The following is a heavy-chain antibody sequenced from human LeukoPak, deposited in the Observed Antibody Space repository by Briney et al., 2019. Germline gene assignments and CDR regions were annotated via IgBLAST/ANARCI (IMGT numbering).Heavy chain of an antibody. CDR3: AKSWGPQTYYYGSGRDIYFWDY. V-gene: IGHV3-23*01. CDR2: ISGSGSST. J-gene: IGHJ4*02. Sequence: PGGSLRLSCAASGFTFSSYAMSWVRQAPGKGLEWVSAISGSGSSTCYADSVKGRFTISRDNSKNTLYLQMNSLRAEDTAVYYCAKSWGPQTYYYGSGRDIYFWDYWGQGTLVTVSS. CDR1: GFTFSSYA. D-gene: IGHD3-10*01.